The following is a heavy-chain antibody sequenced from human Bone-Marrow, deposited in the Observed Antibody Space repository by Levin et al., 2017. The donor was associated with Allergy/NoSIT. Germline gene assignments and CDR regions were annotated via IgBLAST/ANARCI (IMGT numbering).Heavy chain of an antibody. D-gene: IGHD6-6*01. J-gene: IGHJ4*02. CDR3: AKDGQGYSSSSANFDY. Sequence: PGESLKISCAASGFTFSSYGMHWVRQAPGKGLEWVAVISYDGSNKYYADSVKGRFTISRDNSKNTLYLQMNSLRAEDTAVYYCAKDGQGYSSSSANFDYWGQGTLVTVSS. CDR1: GFTFSSYG. CDR2: ISYDGSNK. V-gene: IGHV3-30*18.